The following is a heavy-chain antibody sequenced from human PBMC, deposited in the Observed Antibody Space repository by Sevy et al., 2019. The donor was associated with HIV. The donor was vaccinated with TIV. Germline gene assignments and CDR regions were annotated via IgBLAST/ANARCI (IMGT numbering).Heavy chain of an antibody. J-gene: IGHJ1*01. Sequence: GGSLRLSCAASGFSFISYVMTWVRQAPGKGLEWVSTISSSGGSTYYADALKGRFTISRDNSKKTVFLEMNSLRAEDTAIYYCAKEDLEGYQHRGQGTLVTVSS. V-gene: IGHV3-23*01. CDR3: AKEDLEGYQH. CDR1: GFSFISYV. D-gene: IGHD1-1*01. CDR2: ISSSGGST.